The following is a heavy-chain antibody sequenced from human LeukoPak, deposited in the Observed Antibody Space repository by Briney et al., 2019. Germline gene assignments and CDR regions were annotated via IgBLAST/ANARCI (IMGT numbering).Heavy chain of an antibody. V-gene: IGHV4-34*01. Sequence: SETLSLTCAVYRGSFSGYYWSWIRQPPGKGLEWIGEIHHSGSTNYNPSLKSRVTISVDTSKNQFSLKLNSVTAADTAVYYCARQTGYFRYWGQGTLVAVSS. CDR2: IHHSGST. CDR3: ARQTGYFRY. D-gene: IGHD3-10*01. CDR1: RGSFSGYY. J-gene: IGHJ1*01.